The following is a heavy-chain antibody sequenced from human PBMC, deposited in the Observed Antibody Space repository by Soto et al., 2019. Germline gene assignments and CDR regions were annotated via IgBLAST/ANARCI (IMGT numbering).Heavy chain of an antibody. CDR1: GFNFSGHG. Sequence: QVQLVESGGGVVQPGRSLRLSCAASGFNFSGHGMHWVRQAPGKGLEWVAAISYGGSNKYYTDSVKGRFTISRDNSKNTLYLQMNGLRAEDTAVYYCSKDQSRQWLRFGVDFWGQGTLVTVSS. V-gene: IGHV3-30*18. D-gene: IGHD5-12*01. CDR3: SKDQSRQWLRFGVDF. CDR2: ISYGGSNK. J-gene: IGHJ4*02.